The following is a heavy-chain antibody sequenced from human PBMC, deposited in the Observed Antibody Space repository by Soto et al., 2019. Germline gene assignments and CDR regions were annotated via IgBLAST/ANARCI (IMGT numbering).Heavy chain of an antibody. V-gene: IGHV3-23*01. J-gene: IGHJ4*02. CDR1: GFTFSSYA. CDR2: ISGSGGST. Sequence: EVQLLESGGGLVQPGGSPRLSCAASGFTFSSYAMSWVRQAPGKGLEWVSAISGSGGSTYYADSVKGRFTISRDNSKNTLYLQMNSLRAEDTAVYYCAEKPYGDYVGYWGQGTLVTVSS. CDR3: AEKPYGDYVGY. D-gene: IGHD4-17*01.